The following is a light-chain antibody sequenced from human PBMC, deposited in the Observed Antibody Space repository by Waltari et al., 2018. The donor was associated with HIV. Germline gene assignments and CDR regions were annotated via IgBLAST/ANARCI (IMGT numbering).Light chain of an antibody. CDR1: SSDVGGYNL. CDR2: EVS. CDR3: CSYAGSSTPVV. V-gene: IGLV2-23*02. Sequence: QSALTQPASVSGSPGQSITIPCTGTSSDVGGYNLVSWYQQHPGKAPKLMLYEVSKRPSGVSNRFSGSKSGNTASLTISGLQAEDEADYYCCSYAGSSTPVVFGGGTKLTVL. J-gene: IGLJ2*01.